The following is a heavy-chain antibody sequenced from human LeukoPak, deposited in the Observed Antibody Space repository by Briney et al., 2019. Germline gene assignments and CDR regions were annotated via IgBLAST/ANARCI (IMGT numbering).Heavy chain of an antibody. CDR1: GYTFTGYY. V-gene: IGHV1-2*02. Sequence: ASVKVSCKASGYTFTGYYMHWVRQAPGQGLEWMGWINPNSGGTNYAQKFQGRVTMTRDTSISTAYMELSRLRSDDTAVYYCARLVESGDSSGWYALIDYYGMDVWGQGTTVTVSS. CDR3: ARLVESGDSSGWYALIDYYGMDV. J-gene: IGHJ6*02. D-gene: IGHD6-19*01. CDR2: INPNSGGT.